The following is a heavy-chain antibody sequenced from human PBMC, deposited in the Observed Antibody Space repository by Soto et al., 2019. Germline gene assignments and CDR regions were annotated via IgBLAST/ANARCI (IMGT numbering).Heavy chain of an antibody. CDR1: GYTFTSYA. V-gene: IGHV1-3*01. J-gene: IGHJ4*02. CDR2: INAGNGNT. CDR3: ARPSYDYVWGSYRYPFDY. D-gene: IGHD3-16*02. Sequence: QVQLVQSGAEVKKPGASVKVSCKASGYTFTSYAMHWVRQAPGQRLEWMGWINAGNGNTKYSQKFQGRVTITRDTXAXTXFMELSSRRSEDTAVYYCARPSYDYVWGSYRYPFDYWGQGTLVTVSS.